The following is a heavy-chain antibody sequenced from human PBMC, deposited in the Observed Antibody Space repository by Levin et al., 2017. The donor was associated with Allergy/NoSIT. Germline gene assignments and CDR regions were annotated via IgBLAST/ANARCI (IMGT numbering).Heavy chain of an antibody. V-gene: IGHV3-21*01. CDR2: ISNSGSYT. Sequence: GGSLRLSCAASGFSFSSYSVTWVRQAPGRGLEWVSSISNSGSYTHYADSVKGRFTISRDNAKNSLYLQMNSLRSEDTAVYYCATNKVLYPMTLYKYWGQGTLVTVSS. CDR3: ATNKVLYPMTLYKY. CDR1: GFSFSSYS. D-gene: IGHD4/OR15-4a*01. J-gene: IGHJ4*02.